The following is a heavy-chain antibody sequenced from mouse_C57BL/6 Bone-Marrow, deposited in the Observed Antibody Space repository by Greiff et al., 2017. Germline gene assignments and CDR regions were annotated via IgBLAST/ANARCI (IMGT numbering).Heavy chain of an antibody. Sequence: EVKLVESGAELVRPGASVKLSCTASGFNIKDDYMHWVKQRPEQGLEWIGWIDPENGDTEYASKFQGKATITADTSSTTAYLQLSSLTSEDTAVYYCTRITTVVGDWYFDVWGTGTTVTVSS. D-gene: IGHD1-1*01. CDR3: TRITTVVGDWYFDV. CDR1: GFNIKDDY. J-gene: IGHJ1*03. CDR2: IDPENGDT. V-gene: IGHV14-4*01.